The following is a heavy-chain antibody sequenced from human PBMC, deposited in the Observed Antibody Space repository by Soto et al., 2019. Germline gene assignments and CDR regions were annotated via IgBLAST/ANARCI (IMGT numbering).Heavy chain of an antibody. V-gene: IGHV4-59*01. Sequence: SETLSLTCAVSGASISNYYWSWFRQPPGKGLEWIAYIHYNGNTNYNPSLTSRVTMSLDTSKNQFSLKLLSVTAADTAVYYCARGGDLESHYYYGMAVWGQGTTVTVS. CDR3: ARGGDLESHYYYGMAV. CDR1: GASISNYY. D-gene: IGHD3-16*01. CDR2: IHYNGNT. J-gene: IGHJ6*02.